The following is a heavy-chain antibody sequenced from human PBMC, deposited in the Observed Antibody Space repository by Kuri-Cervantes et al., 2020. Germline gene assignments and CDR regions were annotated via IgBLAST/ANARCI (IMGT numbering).Heavy chain of an antibody. V-gene: IGHV1-46*01. D-gene: IGHD6-13*01. CDR3: AREDESSSSWYGGVYYYYYYGMDV. Sequence: ASVKVSCKASGYTFTSYYMHWVRQAPGQGLEWMGIINPSGGSTSYAQKFQGRVTMTRDTSISTAYMELSRLRSDDTAVYYCAREDESSSSWYGGVYYYYYYGMDVWGQGTTVTVSS. J-gene: IGHJ6*02. CDR2: INPSGGST. CDR1: GYTFTSYY.